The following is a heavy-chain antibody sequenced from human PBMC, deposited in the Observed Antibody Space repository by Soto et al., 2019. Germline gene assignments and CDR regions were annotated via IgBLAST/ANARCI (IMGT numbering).Heavy chain of an antibody. J-gene: IGHJ4*02. D-gene: IGHD5-12*01. CDR1: GFTVSSNY. V-gene: IGHV3-53*04. CDR2: IYSGGST. CDR3: ARVRVGSGYDLGPFDY. Sequence: GGSLRLSCAASGFTVSSNYMSWVRQAPGKGLEWVSVIYSGGSTYYADSVKGRFTISRHNSKNTLYLQMNSLRAEDTAVYYCARVRVGSGYDLGPFDYWGQGTLVTVSS.